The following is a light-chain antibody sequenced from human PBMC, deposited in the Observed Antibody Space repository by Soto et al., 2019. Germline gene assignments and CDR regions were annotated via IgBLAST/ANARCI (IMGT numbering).Light chain of an antibody. CDR2: AAS. Sequence: IQMTQSPSSLSASVGDGVTITCRASQDIRTYLNWYQQKPGKAPKLLISAASSLQSGVPSRFSARGSGTDFTLTISTLQPEYFATYYCQQSFSTLLITFGQGTRLEVK. CDR3: QQSFSTLLIT. V-gene: IGKV1-39*01. CDR1: QDIRTY. J-gene: IGKJ5*01.